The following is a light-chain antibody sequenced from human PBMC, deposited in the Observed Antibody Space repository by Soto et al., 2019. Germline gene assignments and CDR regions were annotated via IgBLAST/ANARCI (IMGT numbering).Light chain of an antibody. Sequence: RMTQSPSALSASVGDRVTITCRASQGIRNDLGWYQQKPGKAPKLLINKASSLESGVPSRFSGSGSATEFTLTISSLQPDDFATYYCQQYSTYPWTFAQGTKVAIK. CDR1: QGIRND. CDR2: KAS. CDR3: QQYSTYPWT. J-gene: IGKJ1*01. V-gene: IGKV1-5*03.